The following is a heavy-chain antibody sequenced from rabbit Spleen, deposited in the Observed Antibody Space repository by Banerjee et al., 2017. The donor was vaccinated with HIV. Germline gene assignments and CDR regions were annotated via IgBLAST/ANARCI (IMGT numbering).Heavy chain of an antibody. CDR3: ARDTGTSFSTYGMDL. D-gene: IGHD8-1*01. CDR2: IGAGSSGST. J-gene: IGHJ6*01. V-gene: IGHV1S45*01. Sequence: QEQLVESGGGLVQPEGSLTLTCKASGFSFNDRDVMCWVRQAPGKGLEWIACIGAGSSGSTYSATWAKSRFTISKTSSTTVTLQMTSLTAADTATYFCARDTGTSFSTYGMDLWGPGTLVTVS. CDR1: GFSFNDRDV.